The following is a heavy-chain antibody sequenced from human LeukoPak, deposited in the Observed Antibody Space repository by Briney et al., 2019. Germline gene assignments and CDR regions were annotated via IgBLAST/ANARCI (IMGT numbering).Heavy chain of an antibody. D-gene: IGHD2-2*01. J-gene: IGHJ6*03. Sequence: ASVKVSCKASGYTFTSYYMHWVRQAPGQGLEWMGIINPSGGSTSYAQKFQGRVTMTRDTSTSTVYMELSSLRSEDTAVYYCAGTYCSSTSCYKANHYYYMDVWGKGTTVTVSS. V-gene: IGHV1-46*01. CDR3: AGTYCSSTSCYKANHYYYMDV. CDR2: INPSGGST. CDR1: GYTFTSYY.